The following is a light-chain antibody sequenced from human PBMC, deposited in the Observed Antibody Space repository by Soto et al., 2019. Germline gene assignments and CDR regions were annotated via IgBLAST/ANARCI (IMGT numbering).Light chain of an antibody. V-gene: IGLV2-11*01. CDR2: DVS. CDR1: SSVVGGYNY. CDR3: CSYAGSHTRV. Sequence: QSALTQPRSVSGSPGQSVTISCPGTSSVVGGYNYVSWYQQHPGKAPKLMIYDVSKRPSGVPDRFSGSKSGNTASLTISGLQAEDEADYYCCSYAGSHTRVFGTGTKVTVL. J-gene: IGLJ1*01.